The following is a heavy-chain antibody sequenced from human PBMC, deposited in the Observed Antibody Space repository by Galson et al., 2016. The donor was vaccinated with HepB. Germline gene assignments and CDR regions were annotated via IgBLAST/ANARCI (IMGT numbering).Heavy chain of an antibody. CDR1: GYNFANYG. CDR2: ITAYNGNA. J-gene: IGHJ6*02. Sequence: QSGAEVKKPGASVKVSRKASGYNFANYGISWVRQAPGQGLEWMGWITAYNGNANYAQKFQGRVSMTTDTSTTTGYMELRSLTSDDTAMYYCARVSHSYKYGMDVWGQGTTVTVSS. D-gene: IGHD3-10*01. CDR3: ARVSHSYKYGMDV. V-gene: IGHV1-18*01.